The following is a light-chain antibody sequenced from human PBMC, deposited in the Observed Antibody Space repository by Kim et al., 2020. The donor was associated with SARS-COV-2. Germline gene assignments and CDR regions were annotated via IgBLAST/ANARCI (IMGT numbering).Light chain of an antibody. CDR2: AVS. CDR3: QQYDGAYT. J-gene: IGKJ2*01. V-gene: IGKV3-20*01. Sequence: LSPGDRATLSCRASESVSSSHLAWYQLKPGQAPRLLINAVSNRATGIPDRFIGSGSGTDFTLTISRLEPEDFAVYYCQQYDGAYTFGQGTKLEI. CDR1: ESVSSSH.